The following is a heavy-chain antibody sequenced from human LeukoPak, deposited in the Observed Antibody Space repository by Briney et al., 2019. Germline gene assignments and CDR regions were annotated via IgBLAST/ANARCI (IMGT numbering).Heavy chain of an antibody. Sequence: GESLKISCTTSGYSFTSHWIGWVRQMPGKGLEWMGFIYPDDSHTKYSPSFQGQVTISADKSISTAYLQWSSLKASDTAMYYCARTYSNYGVRDYWGQGTLVTVSS. D-gene: IGHD4-11*01. CDR1: GYSFTSHW. CDR3: ARTYSNYGVRDY. J-gene: IGHJ4*02. V-gene: IGHV5-51*01. CDR2: IYPDDSHT.